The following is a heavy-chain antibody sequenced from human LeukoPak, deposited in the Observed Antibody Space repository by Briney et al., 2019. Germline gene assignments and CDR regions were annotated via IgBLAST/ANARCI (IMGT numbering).Heavy chain of an antibody. CDR3: ARSAPYSGYDNFDY. D-gene: IGHD5-12*01. J-gene: IGHJ4*02. Sequence: ASVKVSCKASRYTFTGYYTHWVRQAPGQGLEWMGWINPNSGGTNYAQRFQGRVTMTRDTSISTAYMELSRLRSDDTAVYYCARSAPYSGYDNFDYWGQGTLVTVSS. CDR1: RYTFTGYY. CDR2: INPNSGGT. V-gene: IGHV1-2*02.